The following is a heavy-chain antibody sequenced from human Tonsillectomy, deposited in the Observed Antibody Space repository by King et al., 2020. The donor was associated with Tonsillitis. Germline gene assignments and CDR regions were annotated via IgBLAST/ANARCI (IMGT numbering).Heavy chain of an antibody. D-gene: IGHD6-13*01. CDR3: ATSPDSSSWYDPDDYYGMDV. Sequence: VQLVESGGGVVQPGRSLRLSCAASGFTFSSYGMHWVRQAPGKGLEWVAVISYDGSKKYYADSVKGRFTISRDNSKNTLYLQMNSLRPEDTAVYYCATSPDSSSWYDPDDYYGMDVWGQGTTVTVSS. CDR1: GFTFSSYG. J-gene: IGHJ6*02. CDR2: ISYDGSKK. V-gene: IGHV3-30*03.